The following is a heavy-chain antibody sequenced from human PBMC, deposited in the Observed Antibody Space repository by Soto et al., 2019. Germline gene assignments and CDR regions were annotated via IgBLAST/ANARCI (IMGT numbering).Heavy chain of an antibody. Sequence: SVMVSCKASGYTFTSYAMHWVRQAPGQGLEWMGGIVPVFGKPNYAQRFRGRLTITADESTSTGYMELISLRSDDTAVYYCAREGSGYNFWGQGTQVTVSS. J-gene: IGHJ4*02. CDR1: GYTFTSYA. D-gene: IGHD5-12*01. V-gene: IGHV1-69*13. CDR2: IVPVFGKP. CDR3: AREGSGYNF.